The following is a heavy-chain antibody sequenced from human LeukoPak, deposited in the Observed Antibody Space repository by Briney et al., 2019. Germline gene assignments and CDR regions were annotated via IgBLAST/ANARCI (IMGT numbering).Heavy chain of an antibody. Sequence: SETLSLTCTVSGYSISSGYYWGWIRQPPGKGLEWIGSIYHSGSTYYNPSLKSRVTISVDTSKNQFSLKLSSVTAADTAVYYCARPPYYYDSSGYPGYFDLWGRGTLVTVSS. V-gene: IGHV4-38-2*02. CDR2: IYHSGST. J-gene: IGHJ2*01. CDR3: ARPPYYYDSSGYPGYFDL. D-gene: IGHD3-22*01. CDR1: GYSISSGYY.